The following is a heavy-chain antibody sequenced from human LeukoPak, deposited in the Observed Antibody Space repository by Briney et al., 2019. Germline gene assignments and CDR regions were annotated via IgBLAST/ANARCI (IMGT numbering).Heavy chain of an antibody. CDR3: ARVVGYCSGGSCYGLYYYYMDV. CDR1: GGTFSSYA. CDR2: IIPIFGTA. V-gene: IGHV1-69*06. Sequence: SVKVSCKASGGTFSSYAISWVRQAPGQGREWMGGIIPIFGTANYAQKFQGRVTITADKSTSTAYMELSSLRSEDTAVYYCARVVGYCSGGSCYGLYYYYMDVWGKGTTVTVSS. J-gene: IGHJ6*03. D-gene: IGHD2-15*01.